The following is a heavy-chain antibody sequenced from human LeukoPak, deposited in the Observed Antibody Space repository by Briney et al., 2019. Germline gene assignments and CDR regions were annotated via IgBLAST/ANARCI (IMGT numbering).Heavy chain of an antibody. CDR2: ISYDGSNK. CDR3: AKDRRAEYYDFWSGFDY. Sequence: GGSLRLSCAASGFTFSSYGMHWVRQALGKGLEWVAVISYDGSNKYYADSVKGRFTISRDNSKNTLYLQMNSLRAEDTAVYYCAKDRRAEYYDFWSGFDYWGQGTLVTVSS. CDR1: GFTFSSYG. V-gene: IGHV3-30*18. D-gene: IGHD3-3*01. J-gene: IGHJ4*02.